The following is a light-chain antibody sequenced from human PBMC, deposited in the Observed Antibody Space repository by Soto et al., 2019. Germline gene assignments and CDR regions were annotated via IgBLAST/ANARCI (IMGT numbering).Light chain of an antibody. Sequence: QSVLTQPASVSGSPGPSITLSCTGVSSDSGGYQYVSWYQQHPGKDPKLLIYDVSNRPSGVSNRFAGSESGTTASLSISGLQAYVSADYLCSSFGSSIRLEVFGTGTKLTVL. CDR3: SSFGSSIRLEV. CDR1: SSDSGGYQY. J-gene: IGLJ1*01. V-gene: IGLV2-14*03. CDR2: DVS.